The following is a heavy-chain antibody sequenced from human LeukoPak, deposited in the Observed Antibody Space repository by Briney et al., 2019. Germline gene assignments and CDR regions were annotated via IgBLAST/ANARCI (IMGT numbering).Heavy chain of an antibody. V-gene: IGHV3-48*02. J-gene: IGHJ6*02. CDR1: GFTFSSYS. CDR3: ARDLSDDYYYGMDV. Sequence: GGSLRLSCAASGFTFSSYSMNWVRQAPGKGLEWVSYISSSSSTIYYADSVKGRFTISRDNAKNSLYLQMNSLRDEDTAVYYCARDLSDDYYYGMDVWGQGTTVTVSS. CDR2: ISSSSSTI.